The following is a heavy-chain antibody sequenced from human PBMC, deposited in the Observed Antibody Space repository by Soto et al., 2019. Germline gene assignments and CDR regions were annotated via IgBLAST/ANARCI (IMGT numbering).Heavy chain of an antibody. J-gene: IGHJ6*02. CDR1: GFSLSTSRMC. D-gene: IGHD6-13*01. CDR2: IDWDDDK. V-gene: IGHV2-70*01. Sequence: GSGPTLVNPPQTLTLTCTFSGFSLSTSRMCVSWIRQPPGKALEWLALIDWDDDKYYSASLKTRLTISKDTSKNQVVLTMTNMDPVDTATYYCARIPSVSIAAAGPVSRRPAYYYGMDVWGQGTTVTVSS. CDR3: ARIPSVSIAAAGPVSRRPAYYYGMDV.